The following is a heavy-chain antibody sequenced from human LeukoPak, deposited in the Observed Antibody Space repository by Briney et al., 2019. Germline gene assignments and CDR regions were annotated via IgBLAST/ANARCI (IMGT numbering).Heavy chain of an antibody. Sequence: GGSLRLSCSASGFTFSSYAMHWVRQAPGKGLEYVSAISSIGGSTYYADSAKGRFTISRDNSKNTLYLQMSSLRAEDTAVYYCVKGRMVRGVTYYYYGMDVWGKGTTVTVSS. V-gene: IGHV3-64D*06. CDR2: ISSIGGST. D-gene: IGHD3-10*01. CDR3: VKGRMVRGVTYYYYGMDV. CDR1: GFTFSSYA. J-gene: IGHJ6*04.